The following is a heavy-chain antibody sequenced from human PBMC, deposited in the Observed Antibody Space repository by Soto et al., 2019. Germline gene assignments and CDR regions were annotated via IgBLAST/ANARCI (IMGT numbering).Heavy chain of an antibody. CDR2: IYSGGST. V-gene: IGHV3-53*01. CDR1: GFTVSSNY. Sequence: GGSLRLSCAASGFTVSSNYMSWVRQAPGKGLEWVSVIYSGGSTYYADSVKGRFTISRDNSKNTPYLQMNSLRAEDTAVYYCARGHQRTTVTTFFAFDIWGQGTMVTVSS. J-gene: IGHJ3*02. CDR3: ARGHQRTTVTTFFAFDI. D-gene: IGHD4-4*01.